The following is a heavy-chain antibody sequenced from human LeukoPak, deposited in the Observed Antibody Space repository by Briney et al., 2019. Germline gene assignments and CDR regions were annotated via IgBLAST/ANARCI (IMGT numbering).Heavy chain of an antibody. CDR3: ARGSLSSGRSPIDF. D-gene: IGHD3-22*01. CDR1: GFTFSDYY. CDR2: ISHSGSSI. V-gene: IGHV3-11*01. Sequence: GGSLRLSCAASGFTFSDYYMNWIRQAPGKGLEGVSYISHSGSSIYYADSVKGRFTISRDNAKNSLYLQMNSLRAEDTAVYYCARGSLSSGRSPIDFWGQGTLVTVSS. J-gene: IGHJ4*02.